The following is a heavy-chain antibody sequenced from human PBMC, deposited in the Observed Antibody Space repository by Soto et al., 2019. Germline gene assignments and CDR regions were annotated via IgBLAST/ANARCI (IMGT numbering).Heavy chain of an antibody. CDR1: GYTFTGYY. J-gene: IGHJ4*02. V-gene: IGHV1-2*04. D-gene: IGHD6-19*01. CDR3: ARVDGSGWTFDY. CDR2: INPNSGGT. Sequence: ASVKVSCNASGYTFTGYYMHWVRQAPGQGLEWMGWINPNSGGTNYAQKFQGLVTMTRDTSISTAYMELSRLRSDDTAVYYCARVDGSGWTFDYWGQGTLVTVSS.